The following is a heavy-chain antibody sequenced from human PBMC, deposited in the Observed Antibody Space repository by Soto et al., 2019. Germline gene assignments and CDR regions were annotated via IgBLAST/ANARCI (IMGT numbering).Heavy chain of an antibody. Sequence: QVQLVQSGAEVKKPGSSVKVSCKASGGTFSSYTISWVRQAPGQGLEWMGRIIPILGIANYAQKFQGRVTITADKSPSTAYMELSSLRSEATAVYYCARDRDGYYNWFDPWGQGTLVTVSS. J-gene: IGHJ5*02. CDR3: ARDRDGYYNWFDP. CDR1: GGTFSSYT. D-gene: IGHD5-12*01. CDR2: IIPILGIA. V-gene: IGHV1-69*08.